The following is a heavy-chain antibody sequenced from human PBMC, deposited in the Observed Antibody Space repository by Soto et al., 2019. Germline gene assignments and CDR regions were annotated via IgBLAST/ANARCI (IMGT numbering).Heavy chain of an antibody. Sequence: SLRLSCAASGFTFSSYAMHWVRQAPGKGLEWVAVISYDGSNKYYADSVKGRFTISRDNSKNTLYLQMNSLRAEDTAVYYCARIVKVTTKRVGYYYGMDVWGQGTTVTVSS. CDR2: ISYDGSNK. V-gene: IGHV3-30-3*01. D-gene: IGHD3-16*02. CDR3: ARIVKVTTKRVGYYYGMDV. CDR1: GFTFSSYA. J-gene: IGHJ6*02.